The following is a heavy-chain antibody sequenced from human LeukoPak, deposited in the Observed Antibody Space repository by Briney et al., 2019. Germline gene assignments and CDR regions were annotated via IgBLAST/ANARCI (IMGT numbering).Heavy chain of an antibody. CDR3: ARAYGARPYYYFDY. CDR1: GGSISSNGYY. D-gene: IGHD4-17*01. V-gene: IGHV4-39*01. J-gene: IGHJ4*02. CDR2: IYYSGSV. Sequence: SETLSLPCSGSGGSISSNGYYWGWSRQPPGKGLEWIGAIYYSGSVYYNPSLKSRVTVSVDTSKNQFSLKVTSVTAADTAVYYCARAYGARPYYYFDYWGQGTLVTVSS.